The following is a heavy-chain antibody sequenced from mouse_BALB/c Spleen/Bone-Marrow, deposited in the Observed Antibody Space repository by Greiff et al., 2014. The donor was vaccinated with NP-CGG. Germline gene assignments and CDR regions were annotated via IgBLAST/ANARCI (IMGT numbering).Heavy chain of an antibody. Sequence: VQLKQSGAELVKPGASVKLPCTASGFNIKDTYMHWVKQRPEQGLEWIGRIDPANGNTKYDPKFQGKATITADTSSNTAYLQLSSLTSEDTAVYYCAIYYGNYYAMDYWGQGTSVTVSS. D-gene: IGHD2-1*01. CDR2: IDPANGNT. J-gene: IGHJ4*01. CDR3: AIYYGNYYAMDY. CDR1: GFNIKDTY. V-gene: IGHV14-3*02.